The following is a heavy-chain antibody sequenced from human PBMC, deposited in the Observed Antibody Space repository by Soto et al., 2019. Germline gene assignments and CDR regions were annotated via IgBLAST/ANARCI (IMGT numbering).Heavy chain of an antibody. Sequence: SETLSLTCTVSGGSLISSCYFWDWLLQPLVKGLESIGYLYYGRSANYNPSLKSRVTLSVDTSTNQCSLTLSSMTAVDTAVYYCALRSMAVVPEYWGQGTLVTVSS. J-gene: IGHJ4*02. CDR1: GGSLISSCYF. V-gene: IGHV4-61*01. CDR2: LYYGRSA. D-gene: IGHD3-22*01. CDR3: ALRSMAVVPEY.